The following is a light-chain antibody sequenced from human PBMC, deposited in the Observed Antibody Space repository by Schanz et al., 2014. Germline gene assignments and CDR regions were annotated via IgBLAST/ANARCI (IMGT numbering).Light chain of an antibody. CDR2: GAS. J-gene: IGKJ1*01. V-gene: IGKV3-20*01. CDR1: QSVSSSY. CDR3: QQFGKLPWT. Sequence: EIVMTQSPATLSLSPGERATLSCRASQSVSSSYLAWYQQKPGQAPRLLIYGASSRATGIPDRFSGSGSGTEFTLTISRLEPEDFAVFYCQQFGKLPWTFGQGTKVEIK.